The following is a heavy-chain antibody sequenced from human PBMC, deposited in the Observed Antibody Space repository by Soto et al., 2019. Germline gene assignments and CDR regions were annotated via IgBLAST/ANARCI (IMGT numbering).Heavy chain of an antibody. V-gene: IGHV5-51*01. CDR1: GYSFTSYW. D-gene: IGHD3-22*01. Sequence: PGESLKISCKGSGYSFTSYWIGWVRQMPGKGLEWMGIIYPGDSDARYSPSFQGQVTISADKSISTVYLQWSSLRASDTAMYYCARLGPDSSVDPCGPGTLVTVS. J-gene: IGHJ5*02. CDR2: IYPGDSDA. CDR3: ARLGPDSSVDP.